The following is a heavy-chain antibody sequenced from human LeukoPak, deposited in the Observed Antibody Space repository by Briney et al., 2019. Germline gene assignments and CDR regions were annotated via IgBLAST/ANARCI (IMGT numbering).Heavy chain of an antibody. CDR1: GFTFSSYD. Sequence: GGSLRLSCAASGFTFSSYDMHWVRQATGKGLEWVSAIGTAGDTYYPGSVKGRFTISRENAKNSLYLQMNSLRAGDTALYYCIKDLTGTTNAFHIWGQGTVVTVSA. D-gene: IGHD1-20*01. CDR3: IKDLTGTTNAFHI. J-gene: IGHJ3*02. V-gene: IGHV3-13*01. CDR2: IGTAGDT.